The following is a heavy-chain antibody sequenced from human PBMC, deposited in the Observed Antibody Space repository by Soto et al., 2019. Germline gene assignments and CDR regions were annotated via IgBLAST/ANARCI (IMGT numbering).Heavy chain of an antibody. V-gene: IGHV2-26*01. D-gene: IGHD1-7*01. CDR3: ARARREELPIYSFDS. Sequence: QVTLKESGPVLVKPTETLTLTCTVSGFSLSKARMGVSWIRQPPGKALEWLAHIFWKDERSYNTSLKSRHTISRDTSKMQLVLTMTNVDPGDTRTYLCARARREELPIYSFDSWVQGTLVTVSS. CDR1: GFSLSKARMG. J-gene: IGHJ4*02. CDR2: IFWKDER.